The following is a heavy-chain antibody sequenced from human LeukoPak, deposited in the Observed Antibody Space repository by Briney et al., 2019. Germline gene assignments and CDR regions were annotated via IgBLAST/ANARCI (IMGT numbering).Heavy chain of an antibody. CDR3: ARARDGHINNWFDP. V-gene: IGHV4-34*01. CDR1: GGSFSGYY. Sequence: SETLSLTCAVYGGSFSGYYWSWIRQPPGKGLEWIGEINHRGSTKYNPTLKSRVTISVDTSKNQFSLKMSSVTAADTAVYYCARARDGHINNWFDPWGQGTLVTVSS. J-gene: IGHJ5*02. CDR2: INHRGST. D-gene: IGHD5-24*01.